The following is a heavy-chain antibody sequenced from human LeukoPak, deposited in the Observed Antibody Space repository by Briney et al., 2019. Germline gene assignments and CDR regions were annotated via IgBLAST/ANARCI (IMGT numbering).Heavy chain of an antibody. J-gene: IGHJ4*02. CDR3: ASPDTPQAVSQSGAWYYFDY. Sequence: KPGGSLRLSCAASGFTFSSYSMNWVRQAPGKGLEWVSSISSSSSYIYYADSVKGRFTISRDNSRNTLYLQMNSLRVEDTAMYYCASPDTPQAVSQSGAWYYFDYWGQGTLVTVSS. D-gene: IGHD6-25*01. V-gene: IGHV3-21*04. CDR1: GFTFSSYS. CDR2: ISSSSSYI.